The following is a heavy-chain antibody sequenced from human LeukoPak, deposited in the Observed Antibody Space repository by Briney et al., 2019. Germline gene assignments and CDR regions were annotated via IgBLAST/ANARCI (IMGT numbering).Heavy chain of an antibody. CDR1: GITSSNYA. CDR3: AKSWGSTRPYYNYMDV. V-gene: IGHV3-23*01. Sequence: GGSLRLSCAASGITSSNYAMSWVRQAPGKGLEWVSIIGYRGGSIYYAYSVKGRFTISRDNSKNTLSLQMNGLRPEDTAVYYCAKSWGSTRPYYNYMDVWGKGTTVTVSS. D-gene: IGHD1-26*01. CDR2: IGYRGGSI. J-gene: IGHJ6*03.